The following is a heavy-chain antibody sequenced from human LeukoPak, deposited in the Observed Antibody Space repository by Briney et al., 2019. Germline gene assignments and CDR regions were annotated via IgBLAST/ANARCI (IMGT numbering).Heavy chain of an antibody. D-gene: IGHD3-3*01. Sequence: SETLSLTCTVSRGSISGYCWSWIRQPPGKGLDWMGYVCHSGSTKYNPSLKSRVTISVDTSTNQFSLQLNSVTAADTAVYYCVRHDGRGGNTMGALDSWGQGSLVTVSS. CDR1: RGSISGYC. V-gene: IGHV4-59*08. CDR3: VRHDGRGGNTMGALDS. J-gene: IGHJ4*02. CDR2: VCHSGST.